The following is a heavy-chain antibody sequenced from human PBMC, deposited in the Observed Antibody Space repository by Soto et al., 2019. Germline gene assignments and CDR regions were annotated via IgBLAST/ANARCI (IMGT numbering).Heavy chain of an antibody. Sequence: ASVKVSCKASGYTFTSYAMHWVRQAPGQRLEWMGCINAGNGNTEYSQKFQGRVTITRDTSASTAYMELSSLRSEDTAVYYCARDKVTNWNYYYYGMDVWGQGTTVTAP. CDR3: ARDKVTNWNYYYYGMDV. CDR1: GYTFTSYA. CDR2: INAGNGNT. D-gene: IGHD1-20*01. V-gene: IGHV1-3*01. J-gene: IGHJ6*02.